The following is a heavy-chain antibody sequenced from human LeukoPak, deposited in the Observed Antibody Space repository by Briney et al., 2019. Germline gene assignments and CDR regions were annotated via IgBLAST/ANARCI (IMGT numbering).Heavy chain of an antibody. Sequence: SVKVSCKASVGTFFNYAISWVRQCPGQGLERMGGIIPIFGTTDYAQKIQGRVTLTADESTSTAYTERSSLRSEDTALYNCATAAYYYDSSGYTYYFDYWGQGTLVTVSS. CDR1: VGTFFNYA. CDR3: ATAAYYYDSSGYTYYFDY. D-gene: IGHD3-22*01. V-gene: IGHV1-69*13. CDR2: IIPIFGTT. J-gene: IGHJ4*02.